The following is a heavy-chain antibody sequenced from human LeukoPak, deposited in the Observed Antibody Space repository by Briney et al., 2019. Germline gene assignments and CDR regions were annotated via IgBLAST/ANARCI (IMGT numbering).Heavy chain of an antibody. D-gene: IGHD5-24*01. V-gene: IGHV3-30*03. CDR2: ISHDGSNP. CDR1: GFTFSSYG. CDR3: ARESGGDQRWLQTYGMDV. Sequence: PGGSLRLSCAASGFTFSSYGMHWVRQAPGKGLEWVAVISHDGSNPYYADSVKGRFTISRDNSKNTLYLQMSSLRAEDTAVYYCARESGGDQRWLQTYGMDVWGQGTTVTVSS. J-gene: IGHJ6*02.